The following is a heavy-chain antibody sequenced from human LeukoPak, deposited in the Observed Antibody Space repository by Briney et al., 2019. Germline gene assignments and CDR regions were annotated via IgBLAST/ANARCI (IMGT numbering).Heavy chain of an antibody. CDR3: ARHIRSYFDY. CDR2: IKHDGSEK. Sequence: PGRSLRLSCAASGFTFSTYWMSWVRQAPGKGLEWVANIKHDGSEKYYVDSVKGRFTISRDNAKNSLYLQMDSLRAEDTAVYYCARHIRSYFDYWGQGTLVTVSS. CDR1: GFTFSTYW. J-gene: IGHJ4*02. V-gene: IGHV3-7*05.